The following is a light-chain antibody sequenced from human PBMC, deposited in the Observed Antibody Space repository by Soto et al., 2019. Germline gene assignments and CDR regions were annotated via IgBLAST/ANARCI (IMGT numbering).Light chain of an antibody. CDR3: QQYTAYSS. CDR2: AAS. CDR1: QGISDS. V-gene: IGKV1-9*01. Sequence: IHLTQSPSSLSASVGDRVTITCRASQGISDSLAWYQQKPGKAPSLLIYAASTLQSGVPSRFSGSGSGTDFTLTISSLQPDDFATYYCQQYTAYSSFGGGTKVDIK. J-gene: IGKJ4*01.